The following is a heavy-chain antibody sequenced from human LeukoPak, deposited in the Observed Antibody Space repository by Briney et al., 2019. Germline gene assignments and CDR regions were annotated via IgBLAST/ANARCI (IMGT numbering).Heavy chain of an antibody. CDR3: ARVVLRYFDWLGVDY. V-gene: IGHV3-21*01. J-gene: IGHJ4*02. Sequence: GGSLRLSCAASGFTFSSYSMNWVRHAPGKGLEWVSSISSSSSYIYYADSVKGRFTISRDNAKNSLYLQMNSLRAEDTAVYYCARVVLRYFDWLGVDYWGQGTLVTVSS. D-gene: IGHD3-9*01. CDR2: ISSSSSYI. CDR1: GFTFSSYS.